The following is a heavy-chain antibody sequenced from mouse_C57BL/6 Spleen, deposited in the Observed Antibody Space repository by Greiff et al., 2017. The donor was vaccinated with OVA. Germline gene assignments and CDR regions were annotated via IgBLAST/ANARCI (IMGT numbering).Heavy chain of an antibody. J-gene: IGHJ1*03. CDR1: GYTFTSYW. CDR2: INPSNGGT. CDR3: ARERITTVVYWYFDV. V-gene: IGHV1-53*01. D-gene: IGHD1-1*01. Sequence: QVQLQQPGTDLVKPGASVKLSCKASGYTFTSYWMHWVKQRPGQGLEWIGNINPSNGGTNYTEKFKSKATLTVDKSSSTAYMQLSSLTSEDSAVYYCARERITTVVYWYFDVWGTGTTVTVSS.